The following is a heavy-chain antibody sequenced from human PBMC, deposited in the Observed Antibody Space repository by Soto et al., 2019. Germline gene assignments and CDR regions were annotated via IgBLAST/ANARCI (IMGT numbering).Heavy chain of an antibody. D-gene: IGHD2-15*01. V-gene: IGHV5-51*01. Sequence: PGESLKISCKGSGYSFTSYWIVWVRQMPGKGLEWMGSIYPGDSDTRYSPSFQGRVTISADKSINTAYLQWDSLKASDTAMYFCARHKGYCSGASCYGMDVWGQGATVTVSS. CDR3: ARHKGYCSGASCYGMDV. J-gene: IGHJ6*02. CDR2: IYPGDSDT. CDR1: GYSFTSYW.